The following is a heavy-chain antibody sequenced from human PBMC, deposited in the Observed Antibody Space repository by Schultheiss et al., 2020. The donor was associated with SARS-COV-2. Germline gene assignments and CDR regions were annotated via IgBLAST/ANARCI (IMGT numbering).Heavy chain of an antibody. CDR1: GYSISSGYY. CDR3: ARGGRAVVIAIRRVGLWFDP. J-gene: IGHJ5*02. CDR2: VSQAGST. V-gene: IGHV4-38-2*01. Sequence: SETLSLTCAVSGYSISSGYYWGWIRQPPGKGLEWIGEVSQAGSTKYNPSLKSRVTISIDTSKNQFSLKLSSVTAADTAVYYCARGGRAVVIAIRRVGLWFDPWGQGTLVTVSS. D-gene: IGHD2-21*01.